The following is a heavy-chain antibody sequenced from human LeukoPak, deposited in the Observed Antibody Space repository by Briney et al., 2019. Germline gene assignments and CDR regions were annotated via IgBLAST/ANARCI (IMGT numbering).Heavy chain of an antibody. CDR3: ASDSSSWYVY. J-gene: IGHJ4*02. CDR1: GGSISSGSYY. D-gene: IGHD6-13*01. Sequence: PSQTLSLTCTVSGGSISSGSYYWSWIRQPAGKGLEWIGRIYTSGSTNYNPSLKSRVTISVDTSKNQFSLKLSSVTAADTAVYYCASDSSSWYVYWGQGTLVTVSS. CDR2: IYTSGST. V-gene: IGHV4-61*02.